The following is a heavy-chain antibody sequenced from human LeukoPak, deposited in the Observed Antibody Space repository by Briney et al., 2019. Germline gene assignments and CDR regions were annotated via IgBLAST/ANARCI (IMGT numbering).Heavy chain of an antibody. CDR1: GDSIRSNY. CDR3: AREGGPYRPLDY. Sequence: SETLSLTCTVSGDSIRSNYWNWIRQPAGKGLEWIGRIHSSGITNYNSSLMSRVTMSVDTSKNQFSLKMTSVTAADTAVYYCAREGGPYRPLDYSGQGTLVTVSS. CDR2: IHSSGIT. V-gene: IGHV4-4*07. J-gene: IGHJ4*02.